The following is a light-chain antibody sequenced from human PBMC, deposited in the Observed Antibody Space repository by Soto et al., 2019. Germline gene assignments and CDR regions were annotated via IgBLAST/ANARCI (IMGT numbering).Light chain of an antibody. V-gene: IGLV2-14*01. CDR1: SSDVGAYNY. CDR3: SSYTSINTHV. Sequence: QSALAQPASVSGSPGQSITISCAGTSSDVGAYNYVSWYQQLPGKAPKLMIYEVSNRPSGVSNRFSGSKSGNTASLTISGLRAEDEADYYCSSYTSINTHVFGTGTKVTVL. J-gene: IGLJ1*01. CDR2: EVS.